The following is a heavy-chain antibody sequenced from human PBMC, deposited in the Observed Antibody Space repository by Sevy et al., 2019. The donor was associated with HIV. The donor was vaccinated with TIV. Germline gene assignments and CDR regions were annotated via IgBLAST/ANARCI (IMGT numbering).Heavy chain of an antibody. D-gene: IGHD6-13*01. CDR1: RFTFSGYV. CDR3: AKDPGYSSDWYALAFYFDY. J-gene: IGHJ4*02. Sequence: GGSLRLSCAASRFTFSGYVMHWVRQAPGQGLKWVAAISYDGSIKYYADSVKGRFTISRDNSKNRLYLQMNSLRAEDTAVYYCAKDPGYSSDWYALAFYFDYWGQGTLVTVSS. CDR2: ISYDGSIK. V-gene: IGHV3-30*18.